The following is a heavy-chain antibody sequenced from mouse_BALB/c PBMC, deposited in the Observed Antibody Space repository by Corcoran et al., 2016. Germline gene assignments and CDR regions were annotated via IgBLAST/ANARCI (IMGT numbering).Heavy chain of an antibody. J-gene: IGHJ3*01. Sequence: QVQLQQSGPELVKPGASVKISCKASGYSFTSYYIHWVKQWPGQGLEWIGWIFPGSGNTKYNEKFKGKATLTADTSSSTAYMQLSSLTSEDSAVYFCARTSYRYFFAYWGQGTLVTVSA. V-gene: IGHV1-66*01. CDR3: ARTSYRYFFAY. D-gene: IGHD2-14*01. CDR1: GYSFTSYY. CDR2: IFPGSGNT.